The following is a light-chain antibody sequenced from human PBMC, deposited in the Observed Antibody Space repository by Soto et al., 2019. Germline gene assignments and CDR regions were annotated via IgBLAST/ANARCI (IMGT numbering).Light chain of an antibody. Sequence: QSVLTQPASVSGSPGQSVTISCAGTSSDVGGYNFVSWYQQHPGKAPQLMTYDVSSRPSGVSNRFSGSKSGNTASLTISGLQAEDEADYYCSSYTSSYTYVFGTGTKVTVL. J-gene: IGLJ1*01. CDR2: DVS. CDR1: SSDVGGYNF. V-gene: IGLV2-14*03. CDR3: SSYTSSYTYV.